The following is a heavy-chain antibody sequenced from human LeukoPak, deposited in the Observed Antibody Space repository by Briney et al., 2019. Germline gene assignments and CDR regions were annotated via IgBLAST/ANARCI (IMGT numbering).Heavy chain of an antibody. CDR2: ISSSSSYI. J-gene: IGHJ6*03. D-gene: IGHD6-13*01. CDR3: ARDNNSSSWWMVYYYYYMDV. Sequence: GGSLRLSCAASGFTFSSYSMNWVRQAPGKGLEWVSSISSSSSYIYYADSVKGRFTISRDNAKNSLYLQMNSLRAEDTAVYYCARDNNSSSWWMVYYYYYMDVWGKGTTVTVSS. V-gene: IGHV3-21*01. CDR1: GFTFSSYS.